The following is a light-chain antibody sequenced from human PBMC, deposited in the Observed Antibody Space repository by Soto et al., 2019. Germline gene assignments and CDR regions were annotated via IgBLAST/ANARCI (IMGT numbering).Light chain of an antibody. V-gene: IGKV3-15*01. J-gene: IGKJ1*01. CDR3: QQYNNWPRT. CDR1: QSVDNN. CDR2: GSF. Sequence: EIVMTQSPVTPSASPGESATLSCRASQSVDNNVAWYQQKPGQAPRLLIVGSFARATGIPARFSGSGSGTDFTLTISSLQSEDFAVYYCQQYNNWPRTFGQGTKVDNK.